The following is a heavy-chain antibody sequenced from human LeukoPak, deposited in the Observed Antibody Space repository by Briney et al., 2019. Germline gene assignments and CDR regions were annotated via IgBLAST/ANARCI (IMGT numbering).Heavy chain of an antibody. J-gene: IGHJ4*02. CDR1: GGSISSYY. CDR2: IYYSGST. D-gene: IGHD2-21*02. Sequence: SETLSLTCTVSGGSISSYYWSWIRQPPGKGLEWIGYIYYSGSTNYNPSLKSRVTISVDTSKNQFSLKLSSVTAADTAVYYCARRGAKVTAREYYFDYWGQGTLVTVSS. CDR3: ARRGAKVTAREYYFDY. V-gene: IGHV4-59*12.